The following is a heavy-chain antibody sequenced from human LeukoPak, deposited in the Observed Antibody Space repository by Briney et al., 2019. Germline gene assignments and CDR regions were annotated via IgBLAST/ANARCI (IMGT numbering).Heavy chain of an antibody. CDR2: ISSSSSTI. CDR3: AREGLNAFDI. Sequence: GGSLRLSCAASGFTFSSYSMNWVRQAPGKGLEWISYISSSSSTIYYADSVKGRFTISRDNSKNTLYLQMNSLRAEDTAVYYCAREGLNAFDIWGQGTMVTVSS. V-gene: IGHV3-48*01. CDR1: GFTFSSYS. J-gene: IGHJ3*02.